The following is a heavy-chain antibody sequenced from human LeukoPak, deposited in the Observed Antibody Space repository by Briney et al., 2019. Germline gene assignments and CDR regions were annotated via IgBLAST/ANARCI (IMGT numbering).Heavy chain of an antibody. CDR3: ATDAGSGWHHDY. Sequence: GGSLRLSYAASGFTDSRNYMSWVRQAPGKGLEWVSIISSGGCTSYADSVKARFTISRDTSKNTLYLQMNSLRGEDTAVYYCATDAGSGWHHDYWGQGTLVTVSS. CDR1: GFTDSRNY. J-gene: IGHJ4*02. V-gene: IGHV3-66*01. D-gene: IGHD6-19*01. CDR2: ISSGGCT.